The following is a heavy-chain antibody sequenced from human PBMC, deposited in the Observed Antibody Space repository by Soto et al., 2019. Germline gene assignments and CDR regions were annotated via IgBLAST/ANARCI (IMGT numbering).Heavy chain of an antibody. Sequence: ASVKVSCKASGYTFTSYDINWVRQATGQGLEWMGWMNPNSGNTGYAQKFQGRVTMTRNTSISTAYMELSSLRSEDTDVYYCARGGYSSSWFAEYFQHWGQGTLVTVSS. CDR1: GYTFTSYD. CDR3: ARGGYSSSWFAEYFQH. V-gene: IGHV1-8*01. J-gene: IGHJ1*01. D-gene: IGHD6-13*01. CDR2: MNPNSGNT.